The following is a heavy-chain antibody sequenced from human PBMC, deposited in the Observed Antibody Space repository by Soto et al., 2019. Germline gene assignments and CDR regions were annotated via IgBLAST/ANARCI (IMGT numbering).Heavy chain of an antibody. CDR1: GYTFATYD. V-gene: IGHV1-8*01. D-gene: IGHD2-21*01. J-gene: IGHJ5*01. CDR2: MNPNSGNT. CDR3: ARSDGYNFNWLDS. Sequence: QVQLVQSGAEVKTPGASVKVSCKASGYTFATYDINWVRQAPGQGLEWVGWMNPNSGNTGYAQKLQGRLTMTEDTAWSVAHMEMSSLRNEATAVYYCARSDGYNFNWLDSWGQGTLVTVSA.